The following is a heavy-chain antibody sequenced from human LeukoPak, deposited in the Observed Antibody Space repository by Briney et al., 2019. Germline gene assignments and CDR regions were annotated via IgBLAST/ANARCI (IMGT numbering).Heavy chain of an antibody. J-gene: IGHJ1*01. V-gene: IGHV3-64*01. CDR3: ATYYYDSGGFHFHH. CDR2: INSNGGST. Sequence: GGSLRLSCAASGFTFSCYAMHWVRQDTGKGLEYVSAINSNGGSTPYANSVKGRFTISRDNSRNTLYLQMGSLRAEDMAVYYCATYYYDSGGFHFHHWGQGTLVTVSS. D-gene: IGHD3-22*01. CDR1: GFTFSCYA.